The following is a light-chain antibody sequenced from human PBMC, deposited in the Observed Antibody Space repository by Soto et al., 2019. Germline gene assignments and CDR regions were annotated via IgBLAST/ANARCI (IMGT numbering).Light chain of an antibody. CDR1: QSVSSSY. Sequence: EIVLTQSPGTLSLSPGQRATLSCRASQSVSSSYLAWYQQKPGQAPRLLIYAASNRATGIPDRFSGSGSGSDFTLTISGLEPEDLAVYYCQLFGSSPPMTFGPGTKVNIK. CDR2: AAS. J-gene: IGKJ3*01. V-gene: IGKV3-20*01. CDR3: QLFGSSPPMT.